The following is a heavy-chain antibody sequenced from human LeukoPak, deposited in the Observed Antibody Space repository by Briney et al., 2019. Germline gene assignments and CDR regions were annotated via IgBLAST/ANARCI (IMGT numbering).Heavy chain of an antibody. CDR2: IYYSGST. J-gene: IGHJ4*02. D-gene: IGHD7-27*01. V-gene: IGHV4-59*11. CDR1: GGSFSGHY. Sequence: SSETLSLTCAVYGGSFSGHYWSWIRQPPGKGLEWIGYIYYSGSTNYNPSLKSRVTISVDTSKNQFSLKLSSVTAADTAVYYCASSWGSSVRGFSSFDYWGQGTLVTVSS. CDR3: ASSWGSSVRGFSSFDY.